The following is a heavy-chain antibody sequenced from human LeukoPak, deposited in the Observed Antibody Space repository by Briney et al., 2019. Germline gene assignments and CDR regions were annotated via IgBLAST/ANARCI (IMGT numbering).Heavy chain of an antibody. V-gene: IGHV3-23*01. CDR3: AKGASSKPLDY. D-gene: IGHD2-2*01. CDR1: GFTFSNYA. CDR2: ISGNGVYT. J-gene: IGHJ4*02. Sequence: GESLRLSCAASGFTFSNYAMSWVRRAPGKGLEWVSSISGNGVYTYYADSVKGRFTISRDNSKNTLYLQMNSLGAEDTAVYHCAKGASSKPLDYWSQGTLVTVSS.